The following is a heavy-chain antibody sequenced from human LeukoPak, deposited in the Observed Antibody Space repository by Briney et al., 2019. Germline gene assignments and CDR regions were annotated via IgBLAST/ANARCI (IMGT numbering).Heavy chain of an antibody. V-gene: IGHV1-69*05. Sequence: ASVKVSCKASGGTFSSYPISWVRQAPGQGLEWMGRIIPIFGTANYAQKFQGRVTITTDESTSTAYMELSSLRSEDTAAYYCARDSLYGSGARTPDYWGQGTLVTVSS. CDR1: GGTFSSYP. CDR3: ARDSLYGSGARTPDY. J-gene: IGHJ4*02. D-gene: IGHD3-10*01. CDR2: IIPIFGTA.